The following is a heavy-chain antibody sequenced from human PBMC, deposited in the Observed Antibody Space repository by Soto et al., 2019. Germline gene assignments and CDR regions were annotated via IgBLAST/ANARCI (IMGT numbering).Heavy chain of an antibody. J-gene: IGHJ4*02. CDR1: GFTFSNYA. CDR3: ARGTSSGWYYFDY. D-gene: IGHD6-19*01. Sequence: QVQLVESGGGVVQPGRSLRLSCAASGFTFSNYAIHWVRQAPGKGLEWVAAISYDGSNKYYAESVNGRFTISRDNSKSTLYLQVNSLRADDTAVYYCARGTSSGWYYFDYWGQGTLVTVSS. V-gene: IGHV3-30-3*01. CDR2: ISYDGSNK.